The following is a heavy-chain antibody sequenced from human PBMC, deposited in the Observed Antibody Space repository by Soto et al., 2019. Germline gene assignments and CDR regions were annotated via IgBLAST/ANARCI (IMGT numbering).Heavy chain of an antibody. Sequence: GETLSLSCAASGFTFSSYEMNWVRQAPGKGLEWVSYISSSGSTIYYADSVKGRFTISRDNAKNSLYLQMNSLRAEDTAVYYCARDSFGDYAFDPWGQGTLVTVSS. CDR3: ARDSFGDYAFDP. CDR2: ISSSGSTI. D-gene: IGHD4-17*01. J-gene: IGHJ5*02. V-gene: IGHV3-48*03. CDR1: GFTFSSYE.